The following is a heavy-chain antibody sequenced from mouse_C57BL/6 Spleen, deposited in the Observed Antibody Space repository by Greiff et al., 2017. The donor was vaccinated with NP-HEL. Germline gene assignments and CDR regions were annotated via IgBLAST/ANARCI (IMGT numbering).Heavy chain of an antibody. J-gene: IGHJ2*01. Sequence: EVQVVESGEGLVKPGGSLKLSCAASGFTFSSYAMSWVRQTPEKRLEWVAYISSGGDYIYYADTVKGRFTISRDNTRNTLYLQMSSLKSEDTAMYDCTRGEGDLYYFDYWGQGTTLTVSS. CDR1: GFTFSSYA. V-gene: IGHV5-9-1*02. CDR3: TRGEGDLYYFDY. CDR2: ISSGGDYI.